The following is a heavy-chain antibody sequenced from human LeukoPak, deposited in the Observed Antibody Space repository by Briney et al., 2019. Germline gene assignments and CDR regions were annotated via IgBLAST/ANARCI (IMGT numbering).Heavy chain of an antibody. Sequence: GGSLRLSCAASGFTFSSYAMSWVRQAPGKGLEWVSAISGSGGSTYYADSVKGRFTISRDNSKNTLYLQMNSLRAEDTAVYYCANEGAQYSSSRDAEYFQHWGQGTLVTVSS. J-gene: IGHJ1*01. CDR1: GFTFSSYA. CDR2: ISGSGGST. V-gene: IGHV3-23*01. D-gene: IGHD6-13*01. CDR3: ANEGAQYSSSRDAEYFQH.